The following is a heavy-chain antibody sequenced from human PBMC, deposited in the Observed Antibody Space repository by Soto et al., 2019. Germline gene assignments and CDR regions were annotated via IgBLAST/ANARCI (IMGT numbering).Heavy chain of an antibody. V-gene: IGHV3-7*03. D-gene: IGHD2-21*02. CDR3: AREVEELLFEKSYDYYYYGMDV. J-gene: IGHJ6*02. CDR1: GFTFSSYW. CDR2: IKQDGSEK. Sequence: GGSLRLSCAASGFTFSSYWMSWVRQAPGKGLEWVANIKQDGSEKYYVDSVKGRFTISRDNAKNSLYLQMNSLRAEDTAVYYCAREVEELLFEKSYDYYYYGMDVSGQGTTVTVSS.